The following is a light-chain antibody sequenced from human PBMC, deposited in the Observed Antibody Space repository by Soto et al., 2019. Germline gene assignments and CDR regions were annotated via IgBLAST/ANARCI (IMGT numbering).Light chain of an antibody. J-gene: IGKJ5*01. Sequence: DILLTQSPATLSASVGDRATLSCRASQTVSNKLDWYQHKPGQAPRLLIYDTSNRDTAIPDRVSGSGSGTDVTLTITSLEPEEVAVYAGQQRSDWPITFGQGTRLEIK. CDR2: DTS. V-gene: IGKV3-11*01. CDR3: QQRSDWPIT. CDR1: QTVSNK.